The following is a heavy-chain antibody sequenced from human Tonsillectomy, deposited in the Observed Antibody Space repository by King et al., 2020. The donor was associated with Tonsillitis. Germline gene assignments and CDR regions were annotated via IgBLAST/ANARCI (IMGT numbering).Heavy chain of an antibody. V-gene: IGHV4-39*01. J-gene: IGHJ4*02. Sequence: QLQESGPGLVKPSETLSLTCTVSGVSITTTNYFWAWIRQPPGKGLEWIGFVSYSGSTYYNPSLKSRVTISMDTSNNQFSLRLSAVTATDTAVYYCARQISETSNSDYWGQGTLVTVSS. CDR1: GVSITTTNYF. CDR2: VSYSGST. D-gene: IGHD1-26*01. CDR3: ARQISETSNSDY.